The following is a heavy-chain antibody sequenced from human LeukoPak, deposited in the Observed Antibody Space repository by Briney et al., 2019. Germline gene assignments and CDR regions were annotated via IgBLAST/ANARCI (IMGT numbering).Heavy chain of an antibody. J-gene: IGHJ4*02. D-gene: IGHD7-27*01. CDR1: GGSISSGGYY. CDR3: ARLAVGWGIDY. CDR2: IYHSGST. Sequence: SETLSLTCTVSGGSISSGGYYWSWIRQYPGKGLEWIGYIYHSGSTYYNPSLKSRVTISVDTSKNQFSLKLNSVTAADTAVYYCARLAVGWGIDYWGQGTLVTVSS. V-gene: IGHV4-31*03.